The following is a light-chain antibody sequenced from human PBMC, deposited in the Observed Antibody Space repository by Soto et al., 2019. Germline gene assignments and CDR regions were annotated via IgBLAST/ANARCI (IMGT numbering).Light chain of an antibody. Sequence: EIVLTQSPGTLSLSPGERATLSCRASQSVSSSYLAWYQQKPGQAPRLLIYGASNRATGIPDRFSGSGSGTEFTLTISSLQPDDFATYYCQQYNSYPRTFGQGTKVDIK. CDR1: QSVSSSY. V-gene: IGKV3-20*01. J-gene: IGKJ1*01. CDR2: GAS. CDR3: QQYNSYPRT.